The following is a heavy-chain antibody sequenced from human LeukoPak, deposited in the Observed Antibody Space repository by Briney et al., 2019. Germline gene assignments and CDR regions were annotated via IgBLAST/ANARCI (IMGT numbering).Heavy chain of an antibody. CDR1: GYTFTGYY. V-gene: IGHV1-2*02. Sequence: ASVKVSCKASGYTFTGYYMHWVRQAPGQGLEWMGWINPNSGGTNYAQKFQGRVTMTRDTSISTAYMELSRLRSDDTAVYYCAHMVRGGWNDWFDPWGQGTLVTVSS. CDR3: AHMVRGGWNDWFDP. CDR2: INPNSGGT. J-gene: IGHJ5*02. D-gene: IGHD3-10*01.